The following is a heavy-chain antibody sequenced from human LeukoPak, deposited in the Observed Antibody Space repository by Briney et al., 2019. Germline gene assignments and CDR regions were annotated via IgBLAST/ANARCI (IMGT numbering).Heavy chain of an antibody. D-gene: IGHD5-18*01. Sequence: GASVKVSCKASGGTFSSYAISWVRQAPGQGLEWMGRIIPILGIANYAQKFPGRVTITADKSTRTAYLELRSVRSEDTAVYYCARLSSRGYRYGPHKTNYFDYWGQGTLVTVSS. CDR2: IIPILGIA. CDR3: ARLSSRGYRYGPHKTNYFDY. J-gene: IGHJ4*02. V-gene: IGHV1-69*04. CDR1: GGTFSSYA.